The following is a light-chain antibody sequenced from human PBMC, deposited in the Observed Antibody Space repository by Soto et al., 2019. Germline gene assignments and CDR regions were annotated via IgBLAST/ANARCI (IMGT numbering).Light chain of an antibody. V-gene: IGKV3-20*01. CDR2: GAS. J-gene: IGKJ1*01. Sequence: EIVLKQSPGTLSLTPGERATLSCRASQSVSSSYLAWDQQKPGQAPRLLIYGASNRATGIPDRFSGRGSGTDFTLTISRLEAEDFAGYYCQEYGSSGTFGQGAKGDIK. CDR1: QSVSSSY. CDR3: QEYGSSGT.